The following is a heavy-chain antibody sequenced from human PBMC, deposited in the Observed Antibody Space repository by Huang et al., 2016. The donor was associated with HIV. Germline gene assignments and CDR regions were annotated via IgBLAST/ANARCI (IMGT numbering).Heavy chain of an antibody. D-gene: IGHD3-10*01. CDR2: ITASGSFK. CDR3: VRENYGSGSTLHWFDP. J-gene: IGHJ5*02. Sequence: DVQLVESGGGLVKPGGSLRLSCAAFGFSFDSFAMHWVRQAPGKGLEWVASITASGSFKDYAGSLTGRFTVSRDNAKNSLYLQMNSLRPEDTAVYYCVRENYGSGSTLHWFDPWGQGTLVTVSS. V-gene: IGHV3-21*01. CDR1: GFSFDSFA.